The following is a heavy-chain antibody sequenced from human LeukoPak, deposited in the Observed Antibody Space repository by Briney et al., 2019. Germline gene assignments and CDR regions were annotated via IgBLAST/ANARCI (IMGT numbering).Heavy chain of an antibody. CDR1: GYTFTSYY. CDR3: ARAGGSYSPSDY. Sequence: ASVTVSCTASGYTFTSYYMHWVRQAPGQGLEWMGIINPSGGSTSYAQKFQGRVTMTRDTSTSTVYMELSSLRSEDTAVFYCARAGGSYSPSDYWGQGTLVTVSS. J-gene: IGHJ4*02. D-gene: IGHD2-21*01. V-gene: IGHV1-46*01. CDR2: INPSGGST.